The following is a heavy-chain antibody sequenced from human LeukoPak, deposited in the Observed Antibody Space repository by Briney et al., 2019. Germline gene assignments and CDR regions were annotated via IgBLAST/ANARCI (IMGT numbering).Heavy chain of an antibody. D-gene: IGHD4-17*01. CDR3: ARHGLRELVGY. J-gene: IGHJ4*02. Sequence: SETLSLTCTVSGGSISSSGYYWGWIRQPPGKGLEWIGSIYYSGSTYYNPSLKSRVTISVDTSKNQFSLKLSSVTAADTAVYYCARHGLRELVGYWGQGTLVTVSS. CDR2: IYYSGST. V-gene: IGHV4-39*01. CDR1: GGSISSSGYY.